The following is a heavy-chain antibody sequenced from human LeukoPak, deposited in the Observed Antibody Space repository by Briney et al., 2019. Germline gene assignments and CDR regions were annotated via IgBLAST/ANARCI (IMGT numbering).Heavy chain of an antibody. CDR3: AKEERYSYGYDY. J-gene: IGHJ4*02. Sequence: GGSLRLSCAASGFTFSSYGMHWVRQAPGKVLEWVAYIQYDGSNEQYADSVKGRFSISRDNSKNTLYLQMNSLRAEDTAVYYCAKEERYSYGYDYWGQGTLVTVSS. D-gene: IGHD5-18*01. CDR2: IQYDGSNE. V-gene: IGHV3-30*02. CDR1: GFTFSSYG.